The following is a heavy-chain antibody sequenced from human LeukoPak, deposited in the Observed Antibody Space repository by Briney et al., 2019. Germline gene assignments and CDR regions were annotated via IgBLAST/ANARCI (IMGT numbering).Heavy chain of an antibody. J-gene: IGHJ4*02. CDR1: GGSISSYY. CDR2: IYYSGST. D-gene: IGHD6-19*01. CDR3: ARGYSSGWYGGNDY. V-gene: IGHV4-59*12. Sequence: SETLSLTCTVSGGSISSYYWSRIRQPPGKGLEWIGYIYYSGSTNYNPSLKSRVTISVDTSKNQFSLKLGSVTAADTAVYYCARGYSSGWYGGNDYWGQGTLVTVSS.